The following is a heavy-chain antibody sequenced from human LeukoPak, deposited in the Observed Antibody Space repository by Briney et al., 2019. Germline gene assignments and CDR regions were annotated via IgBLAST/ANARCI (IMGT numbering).Heavy chain of an antibody. CDR2: IIPIFGTA. CDR3: ARVRGIAVAGRGRFDY. V-gene: IGHV1-69*13. Sequence: SVKVSCKDSGGTFSSYAISWVRQAPGQGLEWMGGIIPIFGTANYAQKFQGRVTITADESTSTAYMELSSLRSEDTAVYYCARVRGIAVAGRGRFDYWGQGTLVTVSS. CDR1: GGTFSSYA. D-gene: IGHD6-19*01. J-gene: IGHJ4*02.